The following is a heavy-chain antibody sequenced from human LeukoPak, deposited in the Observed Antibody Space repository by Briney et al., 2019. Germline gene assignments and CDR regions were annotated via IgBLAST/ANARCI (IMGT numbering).Heavy chain of an antibody. J-gene: IGHJ4*02. D-gene: IGHD3-10*01. V-gene: IGHV1-8*01. CDR2: MNPNSGNT. Sequence: GASVKVSCKASGYTFTSYDINWVRQATGQGLEWMGWMNPNSGNTGYAQKFQGRVIMTRNTSISTAYMELSSLRSEDTAVYYCARALSWFGELRDPPFDYWGQGTLVTVSS. CDR1: GYTFTSYD. CDR3: ARALSWFGELRDPPFDY.